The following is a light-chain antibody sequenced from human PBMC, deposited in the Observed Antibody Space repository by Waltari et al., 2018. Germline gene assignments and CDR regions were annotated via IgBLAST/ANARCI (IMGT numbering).Light chain of an antibody. J-gene: IGLJ3*02. V-gene: IGLV8-61*01. CDR3: MVYMGSGVWV. Sequence: TVVTQEPSLSVSPGGTVTLTCGLSPGSVSTSNYPSWYQQTPGQAPRTLIYSTNSRPSGVPDRFSGSILGNKAALTITGAQADDESDYYCMVYMGSGVWVIGGGTRLTVL. CDR2: STN. CDR1: PGSVSTSNY.